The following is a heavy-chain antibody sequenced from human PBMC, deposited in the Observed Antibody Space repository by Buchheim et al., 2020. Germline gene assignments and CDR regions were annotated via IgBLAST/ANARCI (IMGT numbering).Heavy chain of an antibody. CDR1: GFTFTNNG. CDR2: VKKDGSET. D-gene: IGHD6-19*01. CDR3: ARGGGWTDF. J-gene: IGHJ4*02. Sequence: VQLVESGGGVVQPGGSLRLSCAASGFTFTNNGMSWVRQPPGKGLEWVASVKKDGSETYYMDFARGRFTISRDNAKNSLYLQMNSLRAEDTAVYFCARGGGWTDFWGQGA. V-gene: IGHV3-7*01.